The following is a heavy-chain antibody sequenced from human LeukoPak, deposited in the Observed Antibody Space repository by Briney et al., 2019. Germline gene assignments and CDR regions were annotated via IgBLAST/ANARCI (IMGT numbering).Heavy chain of an antibody. CDR2: IYTSGST. CDR3: ARDPGYCSSTSCYESFALYYYGMDV. Sequence: PSETLSLTCTVSGGSISSYYWSWIRQPAGKGLEWIGRIYTSGSTNYNPSLKSRVTISVDTSKNQFSLKLSSVTAADTAVYYCARDPGYCSSTSCYESFALYYYGMDVWGQGTTVTVSS. CDR1: GGSISSYY. D-gene: IGHD2-2*01. J-gene: IGHJ6*02. V-gene: IGHV4-4*07.